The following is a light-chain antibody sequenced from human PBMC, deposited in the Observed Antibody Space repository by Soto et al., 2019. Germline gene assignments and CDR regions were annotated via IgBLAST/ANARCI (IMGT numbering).Light chain of an antibody. CDR2: GAS. Sequence: EVVLTQSPGTLSLSPGERATLSCRASQNVYINSLAWYQQKPGQTPRLLIYGASTRAAAIPDRFSGSGSGADFALSIDGLEPEDFAIYSCQQYGDSPLTFGRGTRVD. CDR1: QNVYINS. V-gene: IGKV3-20*01. J-gene: IGKJ3*01. CDR3: QQYGDSPLT.